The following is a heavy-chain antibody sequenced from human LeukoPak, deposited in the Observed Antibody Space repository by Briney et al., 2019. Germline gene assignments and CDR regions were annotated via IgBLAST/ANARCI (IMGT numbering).Heavy chain of an antibody. V-gene: IGHV4-61*08. J-gene: IGHJ6*02. CDR3: ASLYYYGSGSYVEDV. D-gene: IGHD3-10*01. CDR2: IYYSGST. CDR1: GGSISSGDYY. Sequence: SETLSLTCTVSGGSISSGDYYWSWIRQPPGKGLEWIGYIYYSGSTNYNPSLKSRVTISVGTSKNQFSLKLSSVTAADTAVYYCASLYYYGSGSYVEDVWGQGTTVTVSS.